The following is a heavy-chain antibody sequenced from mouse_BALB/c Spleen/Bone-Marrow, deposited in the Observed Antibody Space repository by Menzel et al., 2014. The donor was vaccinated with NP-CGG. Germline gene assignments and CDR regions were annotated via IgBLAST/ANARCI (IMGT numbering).Heavy chain of an antibody. CDR1: GDSITSGY. D-gene: IGHD2-10*02. J-gene: IGHJ4*01. V-gene: IGHV3-8*02. CDR2: ISYSGIT. Sequence: EVQLQQSGPSLVKPSQTLSLTCSVTGDSITSGYWNWIGKFPGNKLEYMGYISYSGITYYNPSLKSRISITRDTSKNQYYLQLNSVTTEDTATYFCARLEEGYGNYEGYYYALDYWGQGTSVTVSS. CDR3: ARLEEGYGNYEGYYYALDY.